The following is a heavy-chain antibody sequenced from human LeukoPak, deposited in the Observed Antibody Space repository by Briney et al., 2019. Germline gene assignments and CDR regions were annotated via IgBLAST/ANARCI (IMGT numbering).Heavy chain of an antibody. J-gene: IGHJ6*02. CDR3: VRAMDV. CDR2: IYTSGNT. CDR1: GFTVSSNY. Sequence: PGGSLRLSRAASGFTVSSNYMSWVRQAPGKGLEWVSVIYTSGNTYYAASVKGRFTISRDNAKNSLYLQMNSLRAEDSAVYYCVRAMDVWGQGTTVTVSS. V-gene: IGHV3-53*01.